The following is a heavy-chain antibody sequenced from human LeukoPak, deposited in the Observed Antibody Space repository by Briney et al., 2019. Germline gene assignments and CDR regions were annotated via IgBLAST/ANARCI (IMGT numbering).Heavy chain of an antibody. J-gene: IGHJ5*02. V-gene: IGHV3-9*01. CDR1: GFIFGDYA. CDR2: INWRSGEK. CDR3: AKDLRGKNFGGGSRFDP. D-gene: IGHD3-3*01. Sequence: PGGSLRLSCAASGFIFGDYAMHWLRQAPGKGLEWVSSINWRSGEKAYADSVEGRFTISGDNAKNSLYLHMNSLRAEDTAVYFCAKDLRGKNFGGGSRFDPWGQGTLVVVSS.